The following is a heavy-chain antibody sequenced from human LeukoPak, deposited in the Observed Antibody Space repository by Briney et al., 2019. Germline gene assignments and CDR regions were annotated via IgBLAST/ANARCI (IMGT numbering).Heavy chain of an antibody. Sequence: SETLSLTCAVYGGSFSGYYWSWIRQPPGKGLEWIGEINHSGSTNYNPSLKSRVTISVDTSKNQFSLKLSSVTAADTAVYYCARGRQWLETDLNAFDIWGQGTMVTVSS. CDR1: GGSFSGYY. D-gene: IGHD6-19*01. V-gene: IGHV4-34*01. CDR3: ARGRQWLETDLNAFDI. J-gene: IGHJ3*02. CDR2: INHSGST.